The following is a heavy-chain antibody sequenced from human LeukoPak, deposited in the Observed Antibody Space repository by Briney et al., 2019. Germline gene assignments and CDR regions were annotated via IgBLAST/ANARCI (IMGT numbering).Heavy chain of an antibody. CDR3: ARATVTSYYYYYGMDV. V-gene: IGHV1-46*01. CDR1: GYTVTSYY. J-gene: IGHJ6*02. D-gene: IGHD4-17*01. CDR2: LNPSGGST. Sequence: ASVKVSCKASGYTVTSYYMHWVRQAPGQGLEWMGILNPSGGSTSYAQKFQGRATLTRATSTSTVYTELSSLRSEDTAVYYCARATVTSYYYYYGMDVWGQGTTVTVSS.